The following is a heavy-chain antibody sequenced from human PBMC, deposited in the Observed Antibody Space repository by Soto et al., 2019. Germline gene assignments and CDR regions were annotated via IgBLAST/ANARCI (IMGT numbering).Heavy chain of an antibody. CDR3: ARDAYDSDDTSGYYCH. D-gene: IGHD3-22*01. CDR2: ISSSSSTI. Sequence: GSMRISCAASGFTFSTYKMNWVRQAPGKGLEWVSYISSSSSTIYYADSVKGRFTISRDNAKNSLYLQMNSLRDEDTALYYCARDAYDSDDTSGYYCHCGQGT. CDR1: GFTFSTYK. V-gene: IGHV3-48*02. J-gene: IGHJ4*02.